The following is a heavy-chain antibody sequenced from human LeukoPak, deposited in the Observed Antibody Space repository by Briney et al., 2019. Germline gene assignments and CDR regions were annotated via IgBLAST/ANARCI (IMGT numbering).Heavy chain of an antibody. Sequence: SETLSLTCTVSGGSINSSSYYWGWIRQPPGKGLEWIGSIYYSGNTYYNPSLKSRVTISVDTSKNQFSLKLTSVTAADAAVYYCSRNMAVSGTGWIDPWGQGTLVTVSS. J-gene: IGHJ5*02. D-gene: IGHD6-19*01. V-gene: IGHV4-39*07. CDR2: IYYSGNT. CDR3: SRNMAVSGTGWIDP. CDR1: GGSINSSSYY.